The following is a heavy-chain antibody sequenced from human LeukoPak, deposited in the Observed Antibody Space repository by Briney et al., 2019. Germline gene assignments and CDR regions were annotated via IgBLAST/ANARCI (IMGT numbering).Heavy chain of an antibody. CDR2: ISSSSSYI. D-gene: IGHD1-1*01. Sequence: GGSLRLSCAASGFTFSSYTMNWVRQAPGKGLEWVSSISSSSSYIYYADSVKGRFTISRDNAKNSLYLQMNGLRAEDTAVYYCARDLNDEDYYYYYGVDVWGQGTTVTVSS. V-gene: IGHV3-21*01. CDR3: ARDLNDEDYYYYYGVDV. CDR1: GFTFSSYT. J-gene: IGHJ6*02.